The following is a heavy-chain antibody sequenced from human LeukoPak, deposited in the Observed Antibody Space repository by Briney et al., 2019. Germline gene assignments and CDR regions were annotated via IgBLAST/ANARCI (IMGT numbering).Heavy chain of an antibody. D-gene: IGHD3-10*01. J-gene: IGHJ4*02. CDR2: ISAYNGNT. V-gene: IGHV1-18*01. CDR3: ARDPQNYYGSGSYYPD. CDR1: GYTFTSYG. Sequence: ASVKVSCKASGYTFTSYGISWVRQAPGQGLEWMGWISAYNGNTNYARKLQGRVAMTTDTSTSTAYMELRSLRSDDTAVYYCARDPQNYYGSGSYYPDWGQGTLVTVSS.